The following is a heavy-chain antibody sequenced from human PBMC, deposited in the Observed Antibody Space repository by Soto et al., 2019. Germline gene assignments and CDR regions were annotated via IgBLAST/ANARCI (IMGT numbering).Heavy chain of an antibody. CDR3: ARSWGNYYGSGRPYYYYYGMDV. D-gene: IGHD3-10*01. V-gene: IGHV1-18*01. J-gene: IGHJ6*02. CDR2: ISAYNGNT. Sequence: QVQLVQSGAEVKKPGASVKVSCKASGYTFTSYGISWVRQAPGQGLEWMGWISAYNGNTNYAQKLQGRGTMTTDTSTSTAYMELRSLRSDDTAVYYCARSWGNYYGSGRPYYYYYGMDVWGQGTTVTVSS. CDR1: GYTFTSYG.